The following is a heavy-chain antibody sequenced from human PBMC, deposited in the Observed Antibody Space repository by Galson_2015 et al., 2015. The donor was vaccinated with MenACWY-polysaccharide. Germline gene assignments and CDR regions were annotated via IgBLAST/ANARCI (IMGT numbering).Heavy chain of an antibody. CDR1: GFTFNSYT. CDR3: ANPGLSTGRSSDVDY. V-gene: IGHV3-23*01. Sequence: LRLSCAASGFTFNSYTMSWVRQAPGKGLEWVSAISGSGASTYYADSVKGRFTISRDNSKSTLYLQMNSLRAEDTAVYYCANPGLSTGRSSDVDYWGEGILVTVSS. J-gene: IGHJ4*02. D-gene: IGHD6-25*01. CDR2: ISGSGAST.